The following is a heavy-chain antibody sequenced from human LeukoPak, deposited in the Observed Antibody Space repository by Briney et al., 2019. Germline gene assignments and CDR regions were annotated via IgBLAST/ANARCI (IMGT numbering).Heavy chain of an antibody. V-gene: IGHV1-69*01. J-gene: IGHJ4*02. CDR2: IIPIFHTA. Sequence: SVKVSCKASGGTFSSYAISWVRQAPGQGLEWMGGIIPIFHTANYARKFQGRVTITADESTSTAYMELSSLRSEDTAVYYCARVKYSSSWYYFDYWGQGTLVTVSS. CDR3: ARVKYSSSWYYFDY. D-gene: IGHD6-13*01. CDR1: GGTFSSYA.